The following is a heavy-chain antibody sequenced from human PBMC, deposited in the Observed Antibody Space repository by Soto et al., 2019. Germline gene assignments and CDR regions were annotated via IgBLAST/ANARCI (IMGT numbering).Heavy chain of an antibody. Sequence: GGSLRLSCAASGSTFSGSAMHWVRQASGKGLEWVGRIRSKANSYATAYAASVKGRFTISRDDSKNTAYLQMNSLKTEDTAVYYCTREGLLHPYWGQGTLVTVSS. CDR2: IRSKANSYAT. J-gene: IGHJ4*02. CDR1: GSTFSGSA. CDR3: TREGLLHPY. D-gene: IGHD3-3*01. V-gene: IGHV3-73*01.